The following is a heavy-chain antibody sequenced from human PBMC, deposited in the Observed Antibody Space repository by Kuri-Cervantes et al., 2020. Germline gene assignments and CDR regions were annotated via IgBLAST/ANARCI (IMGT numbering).Heavy chain of an antibody. CDR3: ARDYGYYFDY. CDR1: GFTFSSYA. CDR2: ISGSGGSI. Sequence: GGSLRLSCAASGFTFSSYAMSWVRQAPGKGLEWVSAISGSGGSIYYADSVKGRFTISRDNAKNSLYLQMNSLRDEDTAVYYCARDYGYYFDYWGQGTLVTVSS. V-gene: IGHV3-23*01. D-gene: IGHD4-17*01. J-gene: IGHJ4*02.